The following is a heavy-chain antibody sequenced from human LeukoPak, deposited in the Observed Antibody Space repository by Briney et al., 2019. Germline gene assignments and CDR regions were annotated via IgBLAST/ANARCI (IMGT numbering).Heavy chain of an antibody. CDR1: GYSISSGYD. CDR3: AREVMGWEQTIGVAFDI. V-gene: IGHV4-38-2*02. D-gene: IGHD1-26*01. J-gene: IGHJ3*02. CDR2: ISQSGST. Sequence: PSETLSLTCTVSGYSISSGYDWGWIRQAPGKRLEWLGSISQSGSTYDNPSLKSRVTISVDTSKNQFSLKLSSVTAADTAVYYCAREVMGWEQTIGVAFDIWGQGTMVTVSS.